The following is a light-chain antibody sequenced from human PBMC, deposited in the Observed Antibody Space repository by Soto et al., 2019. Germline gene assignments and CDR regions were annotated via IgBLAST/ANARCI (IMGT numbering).Light chain of an antibody. CDR2: EGS. J-gene: IGLJ2*01. CDR3: CSYAGSTTFVV. Sequence: QSALTQPASVSGSPGQSITISCTGTSSDVGSYNLVSWYQQHPGKDHKLMIYEGSKRPSGVSNRFSGSKSGNTASLTISGLQAEDEADYYCCSYAGSTTFVVFGGGTKLTVL. CDR1: SSDVGSYNL. V-gene: IGLV2-23*03.